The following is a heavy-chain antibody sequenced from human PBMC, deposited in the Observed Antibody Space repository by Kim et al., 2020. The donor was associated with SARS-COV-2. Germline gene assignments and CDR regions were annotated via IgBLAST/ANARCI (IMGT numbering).Heavy chain of an antibody. J-gene: IGHJ4*02. CDR1: GFTFSSHW. D-gene: IGHD6-13*01. CDR3: ARDFISSWSVLFDY. V-gene: IGHV3-7*01. CDR2: IKQDGSEK. Sequence: GGSLRLSCAASGFTFSSHWMSWVRQAPGQVLEWVANIKQDGSEKHYVDSVKGRFTISRDNAKNSLYLHMNSLRAEDTAVYYCARDFISSWSVLFDYWGQG.